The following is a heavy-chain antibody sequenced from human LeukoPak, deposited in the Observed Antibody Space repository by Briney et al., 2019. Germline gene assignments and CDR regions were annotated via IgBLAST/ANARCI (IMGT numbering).Heavy chain of an antibody. CDR1: GYTFTSYG. CDR3: AGVLMVYAMSGSYYYYGMDV. D-gene: IGHD2-8*01. Sequence: ASVKVSCKASGYTFTSYGISWVRQAPGQGLEWMGWMNPNSGNTGYAQKFQGRVTMTRNTSISTAYMELSSLRSEDSAVYYCAGVLMVYAMSGSYYYYGMDVWGQGTTVTVSS. CDR2: MNPNSGNT. J-gene: IGHJ6*02. V-gene: IGHV1-8*02.